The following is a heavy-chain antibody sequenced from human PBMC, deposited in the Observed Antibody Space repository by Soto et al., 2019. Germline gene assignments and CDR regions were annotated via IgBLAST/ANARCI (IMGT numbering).Heavy chain of an antibody. J-gene: IGHJ4*02. Sequence: SETLSLTCTVSGGSISSYYWSWIRQPPGKGLEWIGYIYYSGSTNYNPSLKSRVTISVDTSKNQFSLKLSSVTAADTALYYCARLRYFPLVEGYFDYWGQGTLVTVSS. CDR2: IYYSGST. V-gene: IGHV4-59*01. D-gene: IGHD3-9*01. CDR1: GGSISSYY. CDR3: ARLRYFPLVEGYFDY.